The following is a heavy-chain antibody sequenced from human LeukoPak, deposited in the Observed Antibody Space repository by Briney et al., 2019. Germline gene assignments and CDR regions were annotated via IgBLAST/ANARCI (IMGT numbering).Heavy chain of an antibody. CDR1: GFTFSSYA. CDR2: ISGSGGST. Sequence: GGSLRLSCAASGFTFSSYAMSWVRQAPGKGLEWVSAISGSGGSTYYADSVKGRFTISRDNSKNTLYLQMNSLRAEDTAVYYCAKGVVAATGGYYYYYGMDVWGQGTTVTVSS. D-gene: IGHD2-15*01. V-gene: IGHV3-23*01. CDR3: AKGVVAATGGYYYYYGMDV. J-gene: IGHJ6*02.